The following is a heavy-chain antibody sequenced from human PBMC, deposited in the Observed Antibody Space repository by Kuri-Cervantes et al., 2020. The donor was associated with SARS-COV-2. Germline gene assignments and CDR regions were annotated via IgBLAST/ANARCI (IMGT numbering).Heavy chain of an antibody. Sequence: SETLSLTCSVSRGSINSHGSITSNFWTWIRQPPGRGLEWIGDVHSSGSTNYNPSLESRVTISTDTSKTQFSLRLNSVTAADAAVYFCARSQVVRHLDWSSELSYRYYMDVWGKGTTVTVSS. J-gene: IGHJ6*04. D-gene: IGHD3-9*01. CDR2: VHSSGST. CDR1: RGSINSHGSITSNF. CDR3: ARSQVVRHLDWSSELSYRYYMDV. V-gene: IGHV4-61*08.